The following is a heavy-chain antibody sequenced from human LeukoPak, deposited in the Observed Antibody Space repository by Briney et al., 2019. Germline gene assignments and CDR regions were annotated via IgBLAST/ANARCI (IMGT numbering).Heavy chain of an antibody. CDR1: GYTFTGYH. CDR3: ARDERHYYYYMDV. J-gene: IGHJ6*03. Sequence: ASVKVSCKASGYTFTGYHMHWVRQAPGQGLEWMGWINPNSGGTNYAQKFQGRVTMTRDTSISTAYMELSRLRSDDTAVYYCARDERHYYYYMDVWGKGTTVTVSS. CDR2: INPNSGGT. V-gene: IGHV1-2*02.